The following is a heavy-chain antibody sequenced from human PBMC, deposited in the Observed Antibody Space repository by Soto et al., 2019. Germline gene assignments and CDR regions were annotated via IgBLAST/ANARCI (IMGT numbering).Heavy chain of an antibody. J-gene: IGHJ5*02. V-gene: IGHV1-18*01. D-gene: IGHD3-10*01. CDR1: GYTFNTYG. CDR2: ISTYNGNT. CDR3: ARDRHYGSWGANWFDP. Sequence: QVQLVQSGAEVKKPGASVKVSCKASGYTFNTYGIIWVRQAPGQGLEWGGWISTYNGNTKYAQKLQGRGTMTTDTATRAAYMEQRSLRSGDTAGYYCARDRHYGSWGANWFDPWGQGTLVTVSS.